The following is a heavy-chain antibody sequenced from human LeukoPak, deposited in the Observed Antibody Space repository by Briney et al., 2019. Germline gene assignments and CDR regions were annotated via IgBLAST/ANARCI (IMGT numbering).Heavy chain of an antibody. J-gene: IGHJ3*02. D-gene: IGHD2-15*01. CDR1: GGSISSYY. CDR2: IYYSGST. CDR3: ARGAGLPRAFDI. Sequence: PSETLSLTCAVSGGSISSYYWRWIRQPPGKGLEWIGYIYYSGSTNYNPSLKSRVTISVATSKNQFSLKLSSVTAADTAVYYCARGAGLPRAFDIWGQGTMVTVSS. V-gene: IGHV4-59*01.